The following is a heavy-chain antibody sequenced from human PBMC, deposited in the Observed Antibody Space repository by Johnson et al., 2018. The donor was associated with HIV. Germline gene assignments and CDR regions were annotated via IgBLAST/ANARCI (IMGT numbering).Heavy chain of an antibody. J-gene: IGHJ3*02. CDR3: AKDVGNYWPNAFDI. CDR2: INWNGGST. V-gene: IGHV3-NL1*01. CDR1: GFTFSSYG. D-gene: IGHD3-22*01. Sequence: QVQLVESGGGVVQPGGSLRLSCAASGFTFSSYGMHWVRQAPGKGLEWVSGINWNGGSTGYADSVKGRFTISRDNAKNSLYLQMNSLRAEDTAVYYCAKDVGNYWPNAFDIWGQGTTVTVSS.